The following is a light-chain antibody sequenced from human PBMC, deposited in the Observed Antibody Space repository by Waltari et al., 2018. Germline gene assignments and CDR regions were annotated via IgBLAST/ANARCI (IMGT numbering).Light chain of an antibody. CDR1: SADIGRNY. CDR3: AAWDDTLNGPEYV. J-gene: IGLJ1*01. Sequence: QSVLTQPPSASGTPGQRVTISCSGRSADIGRNYVYWYQQLPGTAPKLLIYRNTQRTSGVPERFSGSKSGTSASLDISGLRSEDEADYYCAAWDDTLNGPEYVFGTGTKVTV. CDR2: RNT. V-gene: IGLV1-47*01.